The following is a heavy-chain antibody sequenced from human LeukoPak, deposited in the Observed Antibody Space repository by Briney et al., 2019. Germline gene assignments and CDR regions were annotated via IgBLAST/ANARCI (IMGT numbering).Heavy chain of an antibody. J-gene: IGHJ4*02. V-gene: IGHV4-30-4*08. CDR2: IYDSGST. D-gene: IGHD3-22*01. CDR1: GGSISSGDYF. CDR3: ARFYYYDSSGYSYYFDY. Sequence: SETLSLTCIVSGGSISSGDYFWSWIRQPPGMGLEWIGYIYDSGSTYYNPSLKSRVTISVDTSKNQFSLKLSSVTAADTAVYYCARFYYYDSSGYSYYFDYWGQGTLVTVSS.